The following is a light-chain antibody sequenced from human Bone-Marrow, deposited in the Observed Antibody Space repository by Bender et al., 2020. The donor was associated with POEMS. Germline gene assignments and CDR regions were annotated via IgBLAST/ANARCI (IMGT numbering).Light chain of an antibody. J-gene: IGLJ3*02. CDR2: INN. V-gene: IGLV1-44*01. CDR3: AAWEDSLNGWV. CDR1: SSNIGTNP. Sequence: QSVLIQPPSASGTPGQRVTISCSGSSSNIGTNPVNWYQQLPGTAPKLLIYINNQRPSVVPDRFSGSKSGTSASLAISGLQSEDEADYYCAAWEDSLNGWVFGGGTKLTVL.